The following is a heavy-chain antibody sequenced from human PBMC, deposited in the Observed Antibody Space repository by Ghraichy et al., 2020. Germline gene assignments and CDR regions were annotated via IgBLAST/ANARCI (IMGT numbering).Heavy chain of an antibody. CDR1: GFTFSSYV. V-gene: IGHV3-23*01. Sequence: SLRLSCAASGFTFSSYVMSWVRQAPGKGLDWVSAISGSGGSTNYADSVKGRFTISRDNSKNTVYLQMNSLRAEDTAVYYCAKSGYCGSGSCYNNWFDPWGQGTLVTVSS. CDR2: ISGSGGST. CDR3: AKSGYCGSGSCYNNWFDP. D-gene: IGHD2-2*03. J-gene: IGHJ5*02.